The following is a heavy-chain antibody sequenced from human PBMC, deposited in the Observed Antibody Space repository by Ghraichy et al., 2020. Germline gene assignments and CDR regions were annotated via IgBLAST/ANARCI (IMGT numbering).Heavy chain of an antibody. CDR3: ARRRNYYDSSGYYYGPDY. J-gene: IGHJ4*02. D-gene: IGHD3-22*01. Sequence: SETLSLTCTVSGGSISSSSYYWGWIRQPPGKGLEWIGSIYYSGSTYYNPSLKSRVTISVDTSKNQFSLKLSSVTAADTAVYYCARRRNYYDSSGYYYGPDYWGQGTLVTVSS. V-gene: IGHV4-39*01. CDR2: IYYSGST. CDR1: GGSISSSSYY.